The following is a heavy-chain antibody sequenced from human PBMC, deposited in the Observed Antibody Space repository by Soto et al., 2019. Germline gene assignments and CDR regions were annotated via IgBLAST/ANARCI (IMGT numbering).Heavy chain of an antibody. CDR1: GYSFTSYW. D-gene: IGHD6-6*01. CDR2: IYPGYSDT. Sequence: ESLKISCKGSGYSFTSYWIGCVRQMPGKGLEWMGIIYPGYSDTRYSPSFQGQVTISADKSISTAYLQWSSLKASDTAMYYCASNPEYSSSSVWFDPWGQGTLVTVSS. J-gene: IGHJ5*02. CDR3: ASNPEYSSSSVWFDP. V-gene: IGHV5-51*01.